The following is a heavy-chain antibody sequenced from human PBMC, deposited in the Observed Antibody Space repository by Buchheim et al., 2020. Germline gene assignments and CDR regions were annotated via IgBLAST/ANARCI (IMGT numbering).Heavy chain of an antibody. D-gene: IGHD3-22*01. CDR1: GASISIDNW. J-gene: IGHJ5*02. CDR2: IQQSGST. V-gene: IGHV4-4*02. Sequence: QVQLQESGPGLVKPSGTLSLTCAVSGASISIDNWWSWVRQTPGKGLAWIGEIQQSGSTNYNPSIKSRVSIAVDQSKNQFSLQLSSVTAADTAVYYCANRNYYDSTGYYTTWGQGTL. CDR3: ANRNYYDSTGYYTT.